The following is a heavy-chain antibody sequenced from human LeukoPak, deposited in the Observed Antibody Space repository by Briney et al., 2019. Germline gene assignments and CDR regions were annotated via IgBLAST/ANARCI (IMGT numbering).Heavy chain of an antibody. V-gene: IGHV4-4*07. CDR1: GDSISSYY. CDR2: IYTSGST. D-gene: IGHD6-6*01. CDR3: ASSPLYSSSSGL. Sequence: SETLSLTCTVSGDSISSYYWSWIRQPAGKGLEWIGRIYTSGSTNYNPSLKSRVTISVDTSKNQFSLKLSSVTAADTAVYYCASSPLYSSSSGLWGQGTLVTVSS. J-gene: IGHJ4*02.